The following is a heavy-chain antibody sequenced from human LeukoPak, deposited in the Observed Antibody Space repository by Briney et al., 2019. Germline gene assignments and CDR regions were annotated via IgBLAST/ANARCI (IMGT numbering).Heavy chain of an antibody. Sequence: SVKVSCKASGGTFSSYAISWVRQAPGQGLEWMGGIIPIFGTANYAQKFQGRVTITADESTTTAYMELSSLRSGDTAVYYCARAPEDYDFWSGHFDYWGEGTLVTVSS. CDR3: ARAPEDYDFWSGHFDY. D-gene: IGHD3-3*01. CDR2: IIPIFGTA. J-gene: IGHJ4*02. CDR1: GGTFSSYA. V-gene: IGHV1-69*13.